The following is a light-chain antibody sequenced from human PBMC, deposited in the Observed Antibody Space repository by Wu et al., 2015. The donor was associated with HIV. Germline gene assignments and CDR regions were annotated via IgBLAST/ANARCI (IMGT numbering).Light chain of an antibody. CDR3: QQYNDWPT. V-gene: IGKV3-15*01. J-gene: IGKJ1*01. CDR2: GAS. Sequence: EIVMTQSPVTLSASPGERAALSCRASQSVGSNLAWYQKRPGQAPRLLIQGASTRATNVPAGFSGGGSGTEFTLTITSLQSEDLAVYFCQQYNDWPTFGQGTKVEIK. CDR1: QSVGSN.